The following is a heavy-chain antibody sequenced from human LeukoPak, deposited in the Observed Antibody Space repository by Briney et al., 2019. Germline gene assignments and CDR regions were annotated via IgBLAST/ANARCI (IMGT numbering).Heavy chain of an antibody. CDR3: AKTASPSATFDY. D-gene: IGHD1-26*01. Sequence: GGSLRLSCAASGFTFSSYGMHWVRQAPGKGLEWVAFIRYDGSNKYYADSVKGRFTISRDNSKNTLYLQMNSLRAEDTAVYYCAKTASPSATFDYWGQGTLVTVSS. V-gene: IGHV3-30*02. CDR2: IRYDGSNK. CDR1: GFTFSSYG. J-gene: IGHJ4*02.